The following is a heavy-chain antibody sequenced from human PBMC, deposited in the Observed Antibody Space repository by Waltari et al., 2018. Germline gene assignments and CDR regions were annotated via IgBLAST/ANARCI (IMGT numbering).Heavy chain of an antibody. CDR3: ARDGGSSWSPFDY. J-gene: IGHJ4*02. CDR1: GFTVSSNY. Sequence: EVQLVESGGGLIQPGGSLRLSCAASGFTVSSNYMSWVRQVPGKGLEWVSVIYSGGSTYYADSVKGRFTISRDNSKNTLYLQMNSLRAEDTAVYYCARDGGSSWSPFDYWGQGTLVTVSS. CDR2: IYSGGST. D-gene: IGHD6-13*01. V-gene: IGHV3-53*01.